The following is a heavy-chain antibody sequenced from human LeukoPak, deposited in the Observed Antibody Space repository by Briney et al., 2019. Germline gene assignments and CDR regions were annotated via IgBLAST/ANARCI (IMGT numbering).Heavy chain of an antibody. V-gene: IGHV4-39*01. Sequence: SETLSLTCTVSGGSISSSSYYWGWTRQPPGKGLEWSGSIYYSGSTYYNPSLKSRVTRSVDSSKNQFSLKLSSVTAADTAVYYCARHDRVYCGGDCYSYWYFDLWGRGTLVTVSS. CDR1: GGSISSSSYY. J-gene: IGHJ2*01. CDR3: ARHDRVYCGGDCYSYWYFDL. D-gene: IGHD2-21*02. CDR2: IYYSGST.